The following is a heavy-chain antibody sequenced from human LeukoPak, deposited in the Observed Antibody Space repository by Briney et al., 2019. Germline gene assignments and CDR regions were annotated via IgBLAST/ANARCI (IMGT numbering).Heavy chain of an antibody. Sequence: PGGSLRLSCAASGFTFSSYGMHWVRQAPGKGLEWVAVISYDGSNKYYADSVKGRFTISRDDSKNTLYLQMNGLRAEDTAVYYCAKVADYDILTGPDYGAFDIWGQGTMVTVSS. V-gene: IGHV3-30*18. CDR1: GFTFSSYG. CDR2: ISYDGSNK. J-gene: IGHJ3*02. D-gene: IGHD3-9*01. CDR3: AKVADYDILTGPDYGAFDI.